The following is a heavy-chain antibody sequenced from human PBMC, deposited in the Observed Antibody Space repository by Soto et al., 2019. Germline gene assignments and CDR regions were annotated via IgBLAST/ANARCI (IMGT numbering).Heavy chain of an antibody. V-gene: IGHV4-31*03. J-gene: IGHJ4*02. CDR1: GGSISSGGYY. CDR3: ARSFTWYYDILTGYPYYFDY. Sequence: SETLSLTCTVSGGSISSGGYYWSWIRQHPGKGLEWIGYIYYSGSTYYNPSLKSRVTISVDTSKNQFSLKLSSVTAADTAVYYCARSFTWYYDILTGYPYYFDYWGQGTLVTVSS. CDR2: IYYSGST. D-gene: IGHD3-9*01.